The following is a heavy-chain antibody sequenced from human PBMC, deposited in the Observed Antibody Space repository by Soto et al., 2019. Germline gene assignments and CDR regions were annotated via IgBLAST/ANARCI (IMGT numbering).Heavy chain of an antibody. CDR3: VKYDRITMVRGALDY. D-gene: IGHD3-10*01. CDR2: ISSNGGST. Sequence: GGSLRLSCSASGFTFSSYAMHWVRQAPGKGLEYVSAISSNGGSTYYADSVKGRFTISRDNSKNTLYLQMSSLRAEDTAVYYCVKYDRITMVRGALDYWGQGTLVTVSS. CDR1: GFTFSSYA. V-gene: IGHV3-64D*08. J-gene: IGHJ4*02.